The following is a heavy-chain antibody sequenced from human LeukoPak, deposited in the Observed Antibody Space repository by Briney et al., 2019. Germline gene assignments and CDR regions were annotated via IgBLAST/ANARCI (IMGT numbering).Heavy chain of an antibody. D-gene: IGHD1-26*01. CDR1: GYTFTSYD. Sequence: ASVKVSCKASGYTFTSYDINWVRQATGQGLEWMGWMNPNSGNTGYAQKFQGRVTITRNTSISIAYMELSSLRSEDTAVYYCARGRIGSGSYPTPFDYWGQGTLVTVSS. V-gene: IGHV1-8*03. CDR2: MNPNSGNT. J-gene: IGHJ4*02. CDR3: ARGRIGSGSYPTPFDY.